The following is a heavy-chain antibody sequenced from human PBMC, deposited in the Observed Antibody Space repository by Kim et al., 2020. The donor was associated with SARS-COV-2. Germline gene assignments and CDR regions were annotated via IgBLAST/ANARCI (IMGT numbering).Heavy chain of an antibody. CDR1: GGSISSGGYY. Sequence: SETLSLTCTVSGGSISSGGYYWSWIRQHPGKGLEWIGYIYYSGSTYYNPSLKSRVNISVDTSKNQFSLKLSSVTAADTAVYYCAREAGSGSYWIDYWGQGTLVTVSS. CDR3: AREAGSGSYWIDY. CDR2: IYYSGST. J-gene: IGHJ4*02. V-gene: IGHV4-31*03. D-gene: IGHD3-10*01.